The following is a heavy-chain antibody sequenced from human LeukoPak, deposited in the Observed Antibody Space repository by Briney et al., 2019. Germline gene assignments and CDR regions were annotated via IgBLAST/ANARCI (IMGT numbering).Heavy chain of an antibody. CDR2: ISSSSSYI. Sequence: GGSLRLSCAASGFTFSSYSMNWVRQAPGKGLEWVSSISSSSSYIYYAESVKGRFTISRDNAKNSLYLQMNSLRAEDTAVYYCARAVGGTSSFDYWGQGTLVTVSS. CDR3: ARAVGGTSSFDY. V-gene: IGHV3-21*01. CDR1: GFTFSSYS. D-gene: IGHD6-19*01. J-gene: IGHJ4*02.